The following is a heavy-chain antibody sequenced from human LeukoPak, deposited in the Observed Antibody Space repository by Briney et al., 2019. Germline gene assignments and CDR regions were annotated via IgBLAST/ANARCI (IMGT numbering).Heavy chain of an antibody. CDR1: GGSISSYY. V-gene: IGHV4-59*01. D-gene: IGHD3-10*02. J-gene: IGHJ5*02. CDR3: ARGYYVTPNWFDP. Sequence: SSETLSLTCTVSGGSISSYYWSWIRQPPGKGLEWIGYIYYSGSTNYNPSLKSRVTISVDTSKNQFSLKLSSVTAADTAVYYCARGYYVTPNWFDPWGQGTLVTVSS. CDR2: IYYSGST.